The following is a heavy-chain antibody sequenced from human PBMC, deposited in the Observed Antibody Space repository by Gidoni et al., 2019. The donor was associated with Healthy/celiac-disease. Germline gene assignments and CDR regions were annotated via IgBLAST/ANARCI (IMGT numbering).Heavy chain of an antibody. Sequence: EVQLVQSGAEVKKPGESLKISCKGSGYSFTSYWIGWVRQMPGKGLEWMGIIYPGDSDTRYSPSFQGQVTISADKSISTAYLQWSSLKASDTAMYYCARHLSAAAGTTQPHYFDYWGQGTLVTVSS. CDR2: IYPGDSDT. CDR3: ARHLSAAAGTTQPHYFDY. D-gene: IGHD6-13*01. CDR1: GYSFTSYW. J-gene: IGHJ4*02. V-gene: IGHV5-51*01.